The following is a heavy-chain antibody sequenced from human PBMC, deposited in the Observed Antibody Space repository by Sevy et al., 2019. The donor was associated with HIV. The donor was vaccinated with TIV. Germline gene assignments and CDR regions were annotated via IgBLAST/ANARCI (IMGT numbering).Heavy chain of an antibody. CDR3: ARDVAAGDF. CDR2: INEDGSEK. D-gene: IGHD2-21*01. CDR1: GFTFTRYW. Sequence: GGSLRLSCAASGFTFTRYWMSWVRQAPGKGLEWVANINEDGSEKYYVDSVKGRFTISRDNARKSLHLQMNSLRAEDTAIYCCARDVAAGDFWGQGTLVTVS. J-gene: IGHJ4*02. V-gene: IGHV3-7*01.